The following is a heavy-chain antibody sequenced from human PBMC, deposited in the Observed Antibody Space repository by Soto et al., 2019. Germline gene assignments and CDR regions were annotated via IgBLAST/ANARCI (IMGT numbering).Heavy chain of an antibody. D-gene: IGHD1-26*01. Sequence: TGGSLRLSCAASGFTFSSYAMHWVRQAPGKGLEWVAVISYDGSNKYYADSVKGRFTISRDNSKNTLYLQMNSLRAEDTAVYYCARGMGPYYYYGMDVWGQGTTVTVSS. V-gene: IGHV3-30-3*01. CDR3: ARGMGPYYYYGMDV. CDR1: GFTFSSYA. J-gene: IGHJ6*02. CDR2: ISYDGSNK.